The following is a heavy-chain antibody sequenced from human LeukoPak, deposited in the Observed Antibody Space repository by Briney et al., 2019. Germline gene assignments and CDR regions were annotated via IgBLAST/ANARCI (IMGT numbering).Heavy chain of an antibody. Sequence: SETLSLTCTVSVYSISSDYYWGWFRQPPGKGLEWIGSTYYSGSTYYNPSLKSRVTISVDTSKSQFSLKLSSVTAADTAVYYCARHPPLTYYDILTGFDYWGQGTLVTVSS. D-gene: IGHD3-9*01. CDR2: TYYSGST. CDR3: ARHPPLTYYDILTGFDY. V-gene: IGHV4-38-2*02. J-gene: IGHJ4*02. CDR1: VYSISSDYY.